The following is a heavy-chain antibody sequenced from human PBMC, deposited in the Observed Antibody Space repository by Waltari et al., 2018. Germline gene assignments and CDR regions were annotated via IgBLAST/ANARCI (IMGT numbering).Heavy chain of an antibody. Sequence: QVQLQESGPGLVKPSQTLSLTCTVSGGSISSGSYYWSWIRQPAGKGLEWIGYIYTSGSTNYNPSLKSRVTISVDTSKNQFSLKLSSVTAADTAVYYCAILRGQWLVYDYWGQGTLVTVSS. J-gene: IGHJ4*02. D-gene: IGHD6-19*01. V-gene: IGHV4-61*09. CDR1: GGSISSGSYY. CDR2: IYTSGST. CDR3: AILRGQWLVYDY.